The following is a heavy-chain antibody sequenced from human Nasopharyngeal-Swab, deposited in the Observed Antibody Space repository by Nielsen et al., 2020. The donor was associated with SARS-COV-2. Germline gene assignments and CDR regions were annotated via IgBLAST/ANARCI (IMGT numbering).Heavy chain of an antibody. CDR2: IYSGGST. J-gene: IGHJ4*02. V-gene: IGHV3-53*05. D-gene: IGHD1-26*01. CDR1: GFTVSSNY. CDR3: ARTDSGSYMAYFDY. Sequence: GESLKICCAASGFTVSSNYMSWVRQAPGKGLEWVSVIYSGGSTYYADSVKGRFTISRDNSKNTLYLQMDSLRPEDTAVYYCARTDSGSYMAYFDYWGQGTQVTVSS.